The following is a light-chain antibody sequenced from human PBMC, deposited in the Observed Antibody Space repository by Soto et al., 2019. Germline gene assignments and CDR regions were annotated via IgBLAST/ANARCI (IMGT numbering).Light chain of an antibody. Sequence: EIVLTQSPGTLSWSPGERATLSCRASQSVSDSYLAWYQHKPGQAPRLLIYASTRATGIPDRFSGSGSGTDFTLTISRLEPEDFAVYHCQHYGTSALFGPGTKVDI. CDR2: AS. V-gene: IGKV3-20*01. CDR1: QSVSDSY. J-gene: IGKJ3*01. CDR3: QHYGTSAL.